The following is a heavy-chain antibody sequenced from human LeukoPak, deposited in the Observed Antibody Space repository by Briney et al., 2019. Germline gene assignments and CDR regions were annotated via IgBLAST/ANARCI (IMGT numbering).Heavy chain of an antibody. CDR1: GLTFSSYW. J-gene: IGHJ4*02. CDR2: INQDGNRE. V-gene: IGHV3-7*01. Sequence: GGSLRLSCAASGLTFSSYWMSWVRQAPGKGLEWVANINQDGNRENYVESVKGRFSISRDNAKNSLFLQMHSLRAEDTAVYYCASTVPYCSDGSCALGGQGTLVTVSS. CDR3: ASTVPYCSDGSCAL. D-gene: IGHD2-15*01.